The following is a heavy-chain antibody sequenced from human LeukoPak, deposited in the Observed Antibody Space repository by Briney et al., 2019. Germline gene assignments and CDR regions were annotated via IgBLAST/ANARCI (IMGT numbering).Heavy chain of an antibody. CDR3: ATGRSCTTCYLPDY. D-gene: IGHD2-2*01. Sequence: SGGSLRLSCAASGFTFSSYWMSWVRQAPGKGLEWVANINQDGGEKYYVDSVKGRFTISRDNAKNSVYLQMNGLRAEDTAVYHCATGRSCTTCYLPDYWGQGTLVTVSS. CDR1: GFTFSSYW. J-gene: IGHJ4*02. CDR2: INQDGGEK. V-gene: IGHV3-7*01.